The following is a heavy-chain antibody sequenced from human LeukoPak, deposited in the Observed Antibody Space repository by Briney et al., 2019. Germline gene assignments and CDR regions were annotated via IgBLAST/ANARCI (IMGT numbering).Heavy chain of an antibody. CDR3: ALAVAADGVDY. V-gene: IGHV3-30*02. CDR1: GFTFSSYG. J-gene: IGHJ4*02. CDR2: IRYYGSNK. Sequence: GGSLRLSCAASGFTFSSYGMHWVRQAPGKGREWVAFIRYYGSNKYYADSVKGRFTISRDNSKNTLYLQMNSLRAEDTAVYYCALAVAADGVDYWGQGTLVTVSS. D-gene: IGHD6-19*01.